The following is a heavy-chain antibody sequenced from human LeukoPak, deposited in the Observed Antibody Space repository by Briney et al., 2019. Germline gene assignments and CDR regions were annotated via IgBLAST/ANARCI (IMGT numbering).Heavy chain of an antibody. V-gene: IGHV1-18*01. J-gene: IGHJ6*02. CDR2: ISAYNGNT. D-gene: IGHD4-17*01. Sequence: ASVKVSCKASGYTFTSYGISWVRQAPGQGLEWMGWISAYNGNTNYAQKLQGRVTMTTDTSTSTAYVELRSLRSDDTAVYYCARDHPGDYGLRYCYYYYGMDVWGQGTTVTVSS. CDR3: ARDHPGDYGLRYCYYYYGMDV. CDR1: GYTFTSYG.